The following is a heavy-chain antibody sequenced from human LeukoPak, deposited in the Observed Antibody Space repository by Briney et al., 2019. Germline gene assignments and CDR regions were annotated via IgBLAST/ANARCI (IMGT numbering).Heavy chain of an antibody. CDR2: IYHSGTT. V-gene: IGHV4-39*07. CDR3: ARVTHYYDSGSYPY. D-gene: IGHD3-10*01. J-gene: IGHJ4*02. CDR1: GGSISSSSYY. Sequence: PSETLSLTCTVSGGSISSSSYYWGWIRQPPGKGLEWIGNIYHSGTTYYNPSLKSRATISVDTSKSQFSLKLSSVTAADTAVYYCARVTHYYDSGSYPYWGQGTLVIVSS.